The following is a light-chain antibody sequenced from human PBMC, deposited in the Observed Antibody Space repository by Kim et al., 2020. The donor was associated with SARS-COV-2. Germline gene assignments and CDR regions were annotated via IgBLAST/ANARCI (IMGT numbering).Light chain of an antibody. V-gene: IGLV3-21*01. CDR3: QVWDSTSDHYV. Sequence: APEKKATSTCEGTNIGTKRVHWYQQKPGQAPVLVICYDNDRPSGIPERFSGSNSGNTATLTIYRVEAGDEADYYCQVWDSTSDHYVFGTGTKVTVL. J-gene: IGLJ1*01. CDR2: YDN. CDR1: NIGTKR.